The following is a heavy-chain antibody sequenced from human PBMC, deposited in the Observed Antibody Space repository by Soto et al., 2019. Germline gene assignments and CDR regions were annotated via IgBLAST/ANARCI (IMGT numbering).Heavy chain of an antibody. CDR1: GFTFSSFS. CDR2: IIDSGGNT. J-gene: IGHJ5*02. Sequence: QTGGSLRLSCAASGFTFSSFSMTWVRQAPGKGLEWVSGIIDSGGNTWYADSVKGRFTISRDNSKNTLFLQMNSLRAEDTAVYFCSKWSGFGDAWGQGTLVTASS. D-gene: IGHD3-10*01. CDR3: SKWSGFGDA. V-gene: IGHV3-23*01.